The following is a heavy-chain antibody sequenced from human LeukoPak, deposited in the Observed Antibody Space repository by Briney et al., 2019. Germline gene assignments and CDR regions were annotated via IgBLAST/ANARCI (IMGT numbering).Heavy chain of an antibody. CDR3: AREGRSSGWYYFDY. CDR2: ISSSSTYM. V-gene: IGHV3-21*01. D-gene: IGHD6-19*01. CDR1: GFTFSTYT. Sequence: GGSLRLSCAASGFTFSTYTMNWVRQVPGRGLEWVASISSSSTYMSYAGSVQGRFTISRDNAKNSPYLQMNSLRAEDTAVYYCAREGRSSGWYYFDYWGQGNLVTVSS. J-gene: IGHJ4*02.